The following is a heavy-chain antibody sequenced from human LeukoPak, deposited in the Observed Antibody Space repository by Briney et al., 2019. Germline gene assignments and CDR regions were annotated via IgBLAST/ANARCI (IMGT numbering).Heavy chain of an antibody. D-gene: IGHD1-1*01. J-gene: IGHJ4*02. CDR3: AKAGTGGNYFDH. CDR1: GFTLSSCA. V-gene: IGHV3-23*01. Sequence: PGGSLRLSCVASGFTLSSCAMSWVRQAPGKGLEWVSAIDVGGGNTYYADSVKGRFTFSRDNFKNTLHLQMNSLRAEDTAVYYCAKAGTGGNYFDHWGQGTLVTVSS. CDR2: IDVGGGNT.